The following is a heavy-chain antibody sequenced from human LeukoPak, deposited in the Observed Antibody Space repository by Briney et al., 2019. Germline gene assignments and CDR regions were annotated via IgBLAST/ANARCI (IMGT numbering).Heavy chain of an antibody. J-gene: IGHJ4*02. CDR3: AKDGAWLRFDD. CDR2: ISPGGGPT. V-gene: IGHV3-23*01. CDR1: GFPFSSHG. D-gene: IGHD5-12*01. Sequence: GGTLRLSCAGSGFPFSSHGMDWVRQAPGKGLEWVSGISPGGGPTYYADSVRGRFSISRDDLKNTVYLQMKNLTAEDTAVYYCAKDGAWLRFDDWGQGILVTVSS.